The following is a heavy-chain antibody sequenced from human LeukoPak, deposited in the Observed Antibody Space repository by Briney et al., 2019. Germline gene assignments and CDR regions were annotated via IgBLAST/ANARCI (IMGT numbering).Heavy chain of an antibody. CDR1: GYSFTSYW. CDR3: ASSNTYCYDSSGYYYTHAFDI. J-gene: IGHJ3*02. V-gene: IGHV5-51*01. CDR2: IYPGDSDT. Sequence: VESLKISCKGSGYSFTSYWIGWVRQIPGKGLEWLGIIYPGDSDTRYSPSFQGQVTISADKSISTAYLQWSSLKASDTAMYYCASSNTYCYDSSGYYYTHAFDIWGQGTMVTVSS. D-gene: IGHD3-22*01.